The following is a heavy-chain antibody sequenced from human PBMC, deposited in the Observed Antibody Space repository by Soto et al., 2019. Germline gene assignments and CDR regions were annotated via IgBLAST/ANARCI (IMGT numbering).Heavy chain of an antibody. CDR3: ARSSGSEGYYDFWSGYPPGGGMDV. D-gene: IGHD3-3*01. Sequence: SETLSLTCTVSGGSISSYYWSWIRQPPGKGLEWIGYIYYSGSTNYNPSLKSRVTISVDTSKNQFSLKLSSVTAADTAVYCCARSSGSEGYYDFWSGYPPGGGMDVWGQGTTVTVSS. CDR2: IYYSGST. V-gene: IGHV4-59*01. J-gene: IGHJ6*02. CDR1: GGSISSYY.